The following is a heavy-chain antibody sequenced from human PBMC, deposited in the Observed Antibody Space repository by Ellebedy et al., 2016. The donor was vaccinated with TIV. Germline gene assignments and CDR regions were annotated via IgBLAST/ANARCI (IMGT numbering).Heavy chain of an antibody. J-gene: IGHJ4*02. CDR3: ARGVTTIGS. Sequence: SETLSLTCTVSGGSISSSSYYWGWIRQPPGKGLEWIGSIYYSGSTYYNPSLKSRVTISVDTSKNQFSLKLTSVTAADTAVYYCARGVTTIGSWGQGTLVTVSS. CDR1: GGSISSSSYY. V-gene: IGHV4-39*07. D-gene: IGHD4-17*01. CDR2: IYYSGST.